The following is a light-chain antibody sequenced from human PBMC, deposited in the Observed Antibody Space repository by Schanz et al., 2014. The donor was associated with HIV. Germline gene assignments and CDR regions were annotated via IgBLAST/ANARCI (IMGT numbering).Light chain of an antibody. J-gene: IGLJ1*01. V-gene: IGLV2-14*03. CDR2: DVS. CDR3: SSYTTTSTYV. Sequence: QSALTQPPSASGSPGQSVTISCTGTSSDVGDYNYVSWYQQHPGKAPKIMIYDVSNRPSGVSNRFSGSKSGNTASLTISGLQAEDEADYYCSSYTTTSTYVFGAGTKLTVL. CDR1: SSDVGDYNY.